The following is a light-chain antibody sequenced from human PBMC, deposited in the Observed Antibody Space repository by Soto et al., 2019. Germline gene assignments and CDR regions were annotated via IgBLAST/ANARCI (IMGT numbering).Light chain of an antibody. V-gene: IGKV3-15*01. CDR1: QSVSSN. CDR2: AAS. CDR3: QQYNTWPRA. J-gene: IGKJ1*01. Sequence: EIVMTQSPATLSVSPGERATLSSRASQSVSSNLAWYQQKPGQAPTLLIYAASTRATGIPARFSGSGSGTEFTLTISSLHFEDFAVYYCQQYNTWPRAFGQGTKV.